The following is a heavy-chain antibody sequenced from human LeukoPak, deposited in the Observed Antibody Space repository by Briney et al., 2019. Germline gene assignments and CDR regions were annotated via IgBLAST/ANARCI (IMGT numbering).Heavy chain of an antibody. D-gene: IGHD3-16*01. CDR3: ARGLNLNAFDI. J-gene: IGHJ3*02. CDR1: GYTFTGYY. CDR2: ISAYNGNT. Sequence: ASVKVSCKASGYTFTGYYMHWVRQAPGQGLEWVGWISAYNGNTNYAQKLQGRVTMTTDTSTSTAYMELRSLRSDDTAVYYCARGLNLNAFDIWGQGTMVTVSS. V-gene: IGHV1-18*04.